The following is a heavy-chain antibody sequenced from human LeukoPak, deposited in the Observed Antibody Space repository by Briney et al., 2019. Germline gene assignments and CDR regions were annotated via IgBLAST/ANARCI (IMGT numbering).Heavy chain of an antibody. D-gene: IGHD3-10*01. CDR2: IYSGGST. CDR1: GFTVSSNY. Sequence: PGGSLRLSCAASGFTVSSNYMSWVRQAPGKGLEWVSVIYSGGSTYYADSVKGRFTISRDNSKNTLYLQMNSLRAEDTAVYYCAREVRAGFGELLRRRDAFDIWGQGTMVTVSS. J-gene: IGHJ3*02. CDR3: AREVRAGFGELLRRRDAFDI. V-gene: IGHV3-53*01.